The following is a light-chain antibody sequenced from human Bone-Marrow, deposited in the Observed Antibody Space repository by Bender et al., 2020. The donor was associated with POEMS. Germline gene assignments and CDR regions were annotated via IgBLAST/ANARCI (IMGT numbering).Light chain of an antibody. Sequence: QSALTQPASVSGSPGQSIIISCTGTSSDVGTYDLVSWYQQYPGKAPKLLIYDVSNRPSGVSNRFSGSKSGNTASLTISGLQAGDEADYYCTSYTSSGLYVFGTGTKVTVL. CDR1: SSDVGTYDL. CDR3: TSYTSSGLYV. CDR2: DVS. V-gene: IGLV2-14*02. J-gene: IGLJ1*01.